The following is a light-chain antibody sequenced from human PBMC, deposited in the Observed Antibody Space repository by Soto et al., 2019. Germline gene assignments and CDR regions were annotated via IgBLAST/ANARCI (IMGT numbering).Light chain of an antibody. Sequence: EIVLTQSPGPLSLSPGERATLSSRASQTIYNDYVAWYQQKPGQAPRLLFYGATSRAPGIPDRFIGRGSGADFTLTISRLEPEDFAVYYCQQYGRSPAMYTFGLGTKIEMK. V-gene: IGKV3-20*01. CDR1: QTIYNDY. J-gene: IGKJ2*01. CDR2: GAT. CDR3: QQYGRSPAMYT.